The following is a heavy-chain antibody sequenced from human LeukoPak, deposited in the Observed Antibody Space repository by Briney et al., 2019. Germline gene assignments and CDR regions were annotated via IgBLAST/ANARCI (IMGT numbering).Heavy chain of an antibody. D-gene: IGHD3-16*02. CDR1: GFTVSSNY. Sequence: GGSLRLSCAASGFTVSSNYMSWVRQAPGKGLEWVSVIYSDDSTYYADSVKGRFTISRHNSKNTLYLQMNSLRVEDTAVYYCTRGYPIFDYWGQGTLVTVSS. V-gene: IGHV3-66*01. CDR2: IYSDDST. J-gene: IGHJ4*02. CDR3: TRGYPIFDY.